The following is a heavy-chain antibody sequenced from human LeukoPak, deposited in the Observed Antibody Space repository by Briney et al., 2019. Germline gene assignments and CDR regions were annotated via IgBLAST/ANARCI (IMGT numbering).Heavy chain of an antibody. D-gene: IGHD6-19*01. CDR2: INPNSGGT. CDR1: GYTFTGYY. V-gene: IGHV1-2*02. J-gene: IGHJ5*02. CDR3: ARAFLAVAGSFSWFDP. Sequence: ASVKVSCKASGYTFTGYYMHWVRQAPGQGLEWMGWINPNSGGTNYAQKFQGRVTMTRDTSISTAYMELSRLRSDDTAVYYCARAFLAVAGSFSWFDPWGQGTLVTVSS.